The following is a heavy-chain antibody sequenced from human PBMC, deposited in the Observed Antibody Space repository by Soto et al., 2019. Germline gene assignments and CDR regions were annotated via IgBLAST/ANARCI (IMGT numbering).Heavy chain of an antibody. Sequence: GGALILSCSASWFNISCFAIHLVPQNPGKGLEYVSAISRNGGSTYYADSVKGRFTISRDNSKNTLYLQMSSLRAEDTAVYYCVKDHRYSSSWYLGDPRDYGMDVWGQGTTVTVSS. V-gene: IGHV3-64D*08. CDR3: VKDHRYSSSWYLGDPRDYGMDV. CDR2: ISRNGGST. CDR1: WFNISCFA. D-gene: IGHD6-13*01. J-gene: IGHJ6*02.